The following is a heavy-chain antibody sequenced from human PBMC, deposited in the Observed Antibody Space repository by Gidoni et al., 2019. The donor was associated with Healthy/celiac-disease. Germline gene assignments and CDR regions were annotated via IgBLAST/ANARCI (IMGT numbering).Heavy chain of an antibody. CDR3: ARDSGSFVDP. D-gene: IGHD1-26*01. V-gene: IGHV4-61*01. Sequence: QVQLQESGPGLVKPSETLSLTCTVPGGSVSSGTYYWSWIRQPPGKGLEWIGYIYYSGSTNYNPSLNSRVTISVDTSKSQFSLKLSSVTAADTAVYYCARDSGSFVDPWGQGTLVTVSS. CDR2: IYYSGST. CDR1: GGSVSSGTYY. J-gene: IGHJ5*02.